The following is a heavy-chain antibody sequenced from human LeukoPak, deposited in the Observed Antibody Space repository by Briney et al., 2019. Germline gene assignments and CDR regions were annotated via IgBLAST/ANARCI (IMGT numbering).Heavy chain of an antibody. D-gene: IGHD3-9*01. CDR3: ARSVYFGWFDP. Sequence: SETLSLTCAISGGSISSNNWWSWVRQAPGKGLEWIGSIYYSGSTYYNPSLKSRVTISVDTSKNQFSLKLSSVTAADTAVYYCARSVYFGWFDPWGQGTLVTVSS. CDR2: IYYSGST. CDR1: GGSISSNNW. V-gene: IGHV4-39*01. J-gene: IGHJ5*02.